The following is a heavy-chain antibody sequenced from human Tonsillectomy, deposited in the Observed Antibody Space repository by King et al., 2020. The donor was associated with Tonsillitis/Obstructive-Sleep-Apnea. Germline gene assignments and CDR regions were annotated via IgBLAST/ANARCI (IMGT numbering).Heavy chain of an antibody. D-gene: IGHD6-19*01. Sequence: QLVQSGAEVKKPGESLKISCKGSGYSFTSYWIGWVRQMPGKGLEWMGIIYPGDSDTRYSPSFQGQVTISADKSISTAYLQWSSLKVSDTAMYYCARSSGWYNADWYFDLWGRGTLVTVSS. CDR3: ARSSGWYNADWYFDL. J-gene: IGHJ2*01. V-gene: IGHV5-51*03. CDR2: IYPGDSDT. CDR1: GYSFTSYW.